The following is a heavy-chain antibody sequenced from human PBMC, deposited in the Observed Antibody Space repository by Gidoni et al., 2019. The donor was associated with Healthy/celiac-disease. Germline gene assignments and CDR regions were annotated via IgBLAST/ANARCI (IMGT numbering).Heavy chain of an antibody. CDR2: INPSGGST. CDR3: ARGITMVRGGYYFDY. Sequence: VQLVQSGAEVKKPGASVKVSCKASGYTFTSYYMHWVRQAPGQGLEWMGIINPSGGSTSYAQQFQGRVTMTRDTSTSTVYMELSSLRSEATAVYYCARGITMVRGGYYFDYWGQGTLVTVSS. CDR1: GYTFTSYY. J-gene: IGHJ4*02. V-gene: IGHV1-46*01. D-gene: IGHD3-10*01.